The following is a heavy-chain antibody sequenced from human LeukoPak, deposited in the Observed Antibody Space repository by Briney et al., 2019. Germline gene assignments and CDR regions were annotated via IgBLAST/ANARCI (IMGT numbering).Heavy chain of an antibody. CDR1: GFTFSSYG. CDR2: ISYDGSNK. V-gene: IGHV3-30*18. Sequence: GGSLRLSCAASGFTFSSYGMHWVRQAPGKGLEWVAVISYDGSNKYYADSVKGRFTISRDNSKNTLYLQMNSLRAEDTAVYYCAKDAHDIVVPAAIGNWLDPWGQGTLVTVSS. D-gene: IGHD2-2*01. J-gene: IGHJ5*02. CDR3: AKDAHDIVVPAAIGNWLDP.